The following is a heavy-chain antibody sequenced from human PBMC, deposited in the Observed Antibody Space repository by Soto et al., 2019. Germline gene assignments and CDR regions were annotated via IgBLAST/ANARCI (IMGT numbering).Heavy chain of an antibody. V-gene: IGHV1-2*02. CDR3: VYYCAKPNYGGEDYFQYGLDV. CDR2: INPKSGAT. CDR1: AYRFTGYG. J-gene: IGHJ6*02. Sequence: SVQVSCKASAYRFTGYGLNWVRQAPGQGLQWMGWINPKSGATDYAQKFQGRVTMTREMSTNTAYLELSGLRSDDTADDTAVYYCAKPNYGGEDYFQYGLDVWGQGTTVTVSS. D-gene: IGHD4-17*01.